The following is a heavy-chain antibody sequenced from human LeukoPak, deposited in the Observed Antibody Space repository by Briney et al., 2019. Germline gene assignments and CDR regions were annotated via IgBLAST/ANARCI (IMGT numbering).Heavy chain of an antibody. V-gene: IGHV1-69*05. Sequence: EASVKVSCKAYGGTFSSYAISWVRQAPGQGLEWMGGIIPIFGTANYAQKFQGRVTITTDESTSTAYMELSSLRSEDTAVYYCAREGATGPSFDYWGQGTLVTVSS. CDR2: IIPIFGTA. D-gene: IGHD1-14*01. CDR1: GGTFSSYA. CDR3: AREGATGPSFDY. J-gene: IGHJ4*02.